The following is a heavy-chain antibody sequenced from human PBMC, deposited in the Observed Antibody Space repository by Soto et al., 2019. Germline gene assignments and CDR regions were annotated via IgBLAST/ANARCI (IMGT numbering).Heavy chain of an antibody. D-gene: IGHD2-15*01. CDR2: ISSTSIYI. J-gene: IGHJ4*02. CDR3: ARDANLVDS. V-gene: IGHV3-21*01. CDR1: GFTFSGYN. Sequence: EVQLVESGGGLGKPGGALRLSFAASGFTFSGYNMTWVRQAPGKGLEWVSSISSTSIYIFYADSVKGRFTISRDNAKNSLYLQMNSLRAEDTAVYYCARDANLVDSWGQGTLVIVSS.